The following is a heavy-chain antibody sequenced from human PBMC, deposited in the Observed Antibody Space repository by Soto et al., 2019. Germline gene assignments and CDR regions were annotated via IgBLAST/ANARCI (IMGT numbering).Heavy chain of an antibody. CDR2: ISISSTYI. D-gene: IGHD3-10*01. Sequence: EVQLVESGGGLVKPGGSLRLSCAASGFTFSSYSMNWVRQAPGKGLEWVSSISISSTYIYYAASMKGRFTISRDNAKNSLSLQMNSLRAEDTAVYYCASVTYYYGAGSYGPWGQGTLVTVSS. J-gene: IGHJ5*02. CDR1: GFTFSSYS. CDR3: ASVTYYYGAGSYGP. V-gene: IGHV3-21*01.